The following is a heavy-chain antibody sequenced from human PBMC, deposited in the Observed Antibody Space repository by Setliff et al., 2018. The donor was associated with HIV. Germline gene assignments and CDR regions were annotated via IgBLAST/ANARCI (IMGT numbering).Heavy chain of an antibody. Sequence: ASVKVSCKASGYTFTNYAMHWVRQAPGQRLEWMGWIDAGNRNTEYSQEFQGRVTITRDTSASTANMELSSLRSDDTAMYYCATQRDIVMVPGQGGFDIWAQGTMVT. J-gene: IGHJ3*02. V-gene: IGHV1-3*01. CDR2: IDAGNRNT. D-gene: IGHD2-2*01. CDR1: GYTFTNYA. CDR3: ATQRDIVMVPGQGGFDI.